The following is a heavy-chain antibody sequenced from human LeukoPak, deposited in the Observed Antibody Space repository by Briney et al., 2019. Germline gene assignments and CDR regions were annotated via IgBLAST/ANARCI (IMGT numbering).Heavy chain of an antibody. Sequence: GGSLRLSCAASGFTFSSYSMNWVRQAPGKGLEWVSSISSSSSYIYYADSVKGRFTISRDNAKNSLYLQMNSLRAEDTAVYYCARDIGSPGASNWFDPWGQGTLVTVSS. J-gene: IGHJ5*02. V-gene: IGHV3-21*01. CDR2: ISSSSSYI. D-gene: IGHD1-26*01. CDR1: GFTFSSYS. CDR3: ARDIGSPGASNWFDP.